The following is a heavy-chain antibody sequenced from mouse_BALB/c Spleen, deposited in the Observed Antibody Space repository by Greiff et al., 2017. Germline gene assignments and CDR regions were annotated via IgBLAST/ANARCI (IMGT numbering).Heavy chain of an antibody. J-gene: IGHJ2*01. CDR3: ARVYYYGSLDY. CDR1: GFTFSSFG. Sequence: EVNVVESGGGLVQPGGSRKLSCAASGFTFSSFGMHWVRQAPEKGLEWVAYISSGSSTIYYADTVKGRFTISRDNPKNTLFLQMTSLRSEDTAMYYCARVYYYGSLDYWGQGTTLTVSS. V-gene: IGHV5-17*02. D-gene: IGHD1-1*01. CDR2: ISSGSSTI.